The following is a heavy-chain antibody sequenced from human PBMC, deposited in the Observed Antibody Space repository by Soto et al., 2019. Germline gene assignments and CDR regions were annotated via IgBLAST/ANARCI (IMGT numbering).Heavy chain of an antibody. CDR2: ISYDGSNK. J-gene: IGHJ4*02. V-gene: IGHV3-30-3*01. CDR3: ARDPGAYCGGDCRTFDY. Sequence: QVQLVESGGGVVQPGRSLRLSCAASGFTFSSYAMHWVRQAPGKGLEWVAVISYDGSNKYYADSVKGRFTISRDNSKNNXYLQMNSLRAEDTAVYYCARDPGAYCGGDCRTFDYWGQGTLVTVSS. CDR1: GFTFSSYA. D-gene: IGHD2-21*02.